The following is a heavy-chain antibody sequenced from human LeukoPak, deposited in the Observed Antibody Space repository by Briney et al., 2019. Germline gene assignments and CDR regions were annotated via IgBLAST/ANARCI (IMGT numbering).Heavy chain of an antibody. V-gene: IGHV3-48*03. CDR3: AERGIYMIGGV. D-gene: IGHD3-10*02. CDR1: GFTFSSYE. Sequence: PGGSLRLSCAASGFTFSSYEMDWARQAPGKGLEWVSYISISGSTIYYADSVKGRFTISRDNAKNSLNLPMNSVRAEDTAVNYCAERGIYMIGGVWGKGTTVTISS. CDR2: ISISGSTI. J-gene: IGHJ6*04.